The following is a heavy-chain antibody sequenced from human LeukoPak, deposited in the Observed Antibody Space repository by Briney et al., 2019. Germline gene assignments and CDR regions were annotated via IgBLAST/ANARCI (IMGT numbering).Heavy chain of an antibody. CDR3: ARYSSMFRGVTTSDY. CDR1: GYTFTNYG. J-gene: IGHJ4*02. D-gene: IGHD3-10*01. CDR2: NSAYNGNT. V-gene: IGHV1-18*01. Sequence: RASVKVSCKASGYTFTNYGFNWVRQAPGQGLEWMGNSAYNGNTNYAQKFQDRVTMTTDTSTSTAYMELRSLRSDDTAVYYCARYSSMFRGVTTSDYWGQGTLVTVSS.